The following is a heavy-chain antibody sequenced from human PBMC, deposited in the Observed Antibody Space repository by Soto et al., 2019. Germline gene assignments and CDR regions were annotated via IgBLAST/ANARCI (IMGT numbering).Heavy chain of an antibody. V-gene: IGHV4-59*01. D-gene: IGHD3-16*01. CDR1: GGSISSYY. CDR2: IYYSGST. Sequence: PSETLSLTCTVSGGSISSYYWSWIRQPPGKGLEWIGYIYYSGSTNYNPSLKSRVTISVGTSKNQFSLKLSSVTAADTAVYYCARDYKRGNYYYYGMDVWGQGTTVTVSS. CDR3: ARDYKRGNYYYYGMDV. J-gene: IGHJ6*02.